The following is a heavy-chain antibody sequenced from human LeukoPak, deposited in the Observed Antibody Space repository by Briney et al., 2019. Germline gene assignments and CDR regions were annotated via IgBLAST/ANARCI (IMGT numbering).Heavy chain of an antibody. CDR1: GFTFSTFA. J-gene: IGHJ4*02. D-gene: IGHD6-19*01. CDR2: IFPSGGEI. Sequence: PGGSLRLSCAASGFTFSTFAMIWVRQPPGKGLEWVSSIFPSGGEIHYADSVRGRFTISRDNSKSTLSLQMNSLRAEDTAIYYCAKVRAGYSSGWYPNDYWGQGTLVTVSS. CDR3: AKVRAGYSSGWYPNDY. V-gene: IGHV3-23*01.